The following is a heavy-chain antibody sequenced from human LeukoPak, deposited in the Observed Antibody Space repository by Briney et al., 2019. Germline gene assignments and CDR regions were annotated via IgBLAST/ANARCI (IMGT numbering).Heavy chain of an antibody. D-gene: IGHD4-17*01. CDR3: ARLRRNYYYYGMDV. Sequence: TLSLTCTVSGGSISSGGYYWSWIRQHPGKGLEWIGYIYYSGSTYYNPSLKSRVTISVDTSKNQFSLKLSSVTAADTAVYYCARLRRNYYYYGMDVWGQGTTVTVSS. V-gene: IGHV4-31*03. J-gene: IGHJ6*02. CDR1: GGSISSGGYY. CDR2: IYYSGST.